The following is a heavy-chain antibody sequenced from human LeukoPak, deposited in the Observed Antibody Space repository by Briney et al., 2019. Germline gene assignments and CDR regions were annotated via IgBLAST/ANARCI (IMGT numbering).Heavy chain of an antibody. CDR1: GGSISSNNW. CDR2: MYHSGST. CDR3: ARGVIAVAGYFDY. V-gene: IGHV4-4*02. D-gene: IGHD6-19*01. J-gene: IGHJ4*02. Sequence: SGTLSLTCAVSGGSISSNNWWSWVRQPPGKGLEWIGEMYHSGSTNYNPSLKSRATISVDKSKNQFSLKVSSVTAADTAVYYCARGVIAVAGYFDYWGQGTLVTVSS.